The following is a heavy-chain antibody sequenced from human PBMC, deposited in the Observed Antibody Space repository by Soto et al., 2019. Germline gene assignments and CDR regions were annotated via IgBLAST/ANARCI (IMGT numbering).Heavy chain of an antibody. CDR3: ARDMVRRDGFDP. J-gene: IGHJ5*02. CDR1: GGTFSSYA. D-gene: IGHD3-10*01. V-gene: IGHV1-69*06. CDR2: IIPIFGTA. Sequence: SVKVSCKASGGTFSSYAISWVRQAPGQGLEWMGGIIPIFGTANYAQKFQGRVTITADKSTSTAYMELSSLRSEDTAVYYCARDMVRRDGFDPWGQGTLVTVSS.